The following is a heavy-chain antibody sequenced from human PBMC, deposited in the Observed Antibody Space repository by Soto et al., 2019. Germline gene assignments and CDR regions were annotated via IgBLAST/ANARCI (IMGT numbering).Heavy chain of an antibody. J-gene: IGHJ6*02. CDR1: GYSFTSYW. CDR3: ARSHDHPEQGIAAAGTTYGMDV. Sequence: GESLKISCKGSGYSFTSYWIGWVRQMPGKGLEWMGIIYPGDSDTRYSPSFQGQVTISADKSISTAYLQWSSLKASDTAMYYCARSHDHPEQGIAAAGTTYGMDVWGQGTTVTVSS. D-gene: IGHD6-13*01. CDR2: IYPGDSDT. V-gene: IGHV5-51*01.